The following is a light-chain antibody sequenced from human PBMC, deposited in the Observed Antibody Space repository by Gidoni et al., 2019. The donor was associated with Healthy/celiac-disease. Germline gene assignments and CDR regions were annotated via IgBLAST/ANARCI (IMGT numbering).Light chain of an antibody. Sequence: EIVFTQSPATLSLSPGERATLSCSASQSVSSYLAWYQQKPGQAPRIPIYDASNRATGIPARFMGSGSGTDLTPTTSSLEPEDFAFYYCQQRSNWPLTFGQGTRLEIK. CDR3: QQRSNWPLT. CDR1: QSVSSY. V-gene: IGKV3-11*01. J-gene: IGKJ5*01. CDR2: DAS.